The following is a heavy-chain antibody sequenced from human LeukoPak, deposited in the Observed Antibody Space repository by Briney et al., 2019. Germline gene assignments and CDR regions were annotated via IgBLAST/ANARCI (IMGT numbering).Heavy chain of an antibody. CDR3: ASPAVAGTLDDY. Sequence: SETLSLTCTVSGGSISSSSYYWGWIRQPPGKGLEWIGSIYYSGSTYYNPSLKSRVTISVDTSKNQFSLKLSSVTAADTAVYYCASPAVAGTLDDYWGQGTLVTVSS. CDR1: GGSISSSSYY. D-gene: IGHD6-19*01. CDR2: IYYSGST. V-gene: IGHV4-39*01. J-gene: IGHJ4*02.